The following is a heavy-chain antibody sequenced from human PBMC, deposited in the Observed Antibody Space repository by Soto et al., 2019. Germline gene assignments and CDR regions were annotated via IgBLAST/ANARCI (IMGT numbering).Heavy chain of an antibody. J-gene: IGHJ4*02. CDR1: GFTFSSHA. CDR2: TIDSGGRS. CDR3: AKDKMEQWLVGGYYDY. Sequence: EVQLLASGGGLGQPGGSLRLSCAASGFTFSSHAMSWVRQAPGKGLEWVSSTIDSGGRSYHADSVRGRFTISRDNSKNTLYLQMNSLRADDTAIYYCAKDKMEQWLVGGYYDYWGQGALVTVSS. D-gene: IGHD6-19*01. V-gene: IGHV3-23*01.